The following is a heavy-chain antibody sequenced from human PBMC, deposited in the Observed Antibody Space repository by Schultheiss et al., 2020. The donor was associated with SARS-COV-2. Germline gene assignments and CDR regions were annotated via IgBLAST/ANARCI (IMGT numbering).Heavy chain of an antibody. V-gene: IGHV4-39*01. D-gene: IGHD3-3*01. Sequence: SETLSLTCTVSGGSISSSSYYWGWIRQPPGKGLEWIGSIYYSGSTYYNPSLKSRVTISVDTSKNQFSLKLSSVTAADTAVYYCARYHTYYDFWSGYYNFDYWGQGTLVTVSS. J-gene: IGHJ4*02. CDR2: IYYSGST. CDR1: GGSISSSSYY. CDR3: ARYHTYYDFWSGYYNFDY.